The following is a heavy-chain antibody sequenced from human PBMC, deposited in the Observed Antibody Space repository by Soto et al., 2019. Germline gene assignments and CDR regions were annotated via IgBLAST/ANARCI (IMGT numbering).Heavy chain of an antibody. V-gene: IGHV3-23*01. Sequence: EVQLLESGGGLVQPGGSLRLSCAASGFTFSSYAMSWVRQAPGKGPEWVSVISGSGDSTYYADSVRARFTISRDNSKNTLYLQMNSLRAEDTAVYYCAKDRDGAAAGPTKFYGMDVWGQGTTVTVSS. CDR3: AKDRDGAAAGPTKFYGMDV. D-gene: IGHD6-13*01. CDR1: GFTFSSYA. J-gene: IGHJ6*02. CDR2: ISGSGDST.